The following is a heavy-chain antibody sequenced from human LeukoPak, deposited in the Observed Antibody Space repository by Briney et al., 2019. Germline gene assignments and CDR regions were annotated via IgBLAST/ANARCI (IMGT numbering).Heavy chain of an antibody. V-gene: IGHV3-21*01. Sequence: GGSLRLSCAASGFTFSSYSMNWVRQAPGKGLEWVSSISSSSSYIYYADSVKGRFTISRDNAKNSLYLQMNSLRAEDTAVYYCARDPSMVRGVIIQGYWGQGTLVTVSS. D-gene: IGHD3-10*01. CDR3: ARDPSMVRGVIIQGY. CDR2: ISSSSSYI. CDR1: GFTFSSYS. J-gene: IGHJ4*02.